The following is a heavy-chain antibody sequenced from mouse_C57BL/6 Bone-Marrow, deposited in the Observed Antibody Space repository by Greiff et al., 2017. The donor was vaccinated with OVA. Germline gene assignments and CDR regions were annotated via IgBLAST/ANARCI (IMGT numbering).Heavy chain of an antibody. J-gene: IGHJ4*01. D-gene: IGHD1-1*01. V-gene: IGHV1-26*01. Sequence: EVQLQQSGPELVKPGASVKISCKASGYTFTDYYMNWVKQSHGKSLEWIGDINPNNGGTSYNQKFKGKATLTVDKSSSTAYMELRSLTSEDSAVYYCASHGLLRYYYAMDYWGQGTSVTVSS. CDR2: INPNNGGT. CDR3: ASHGLLRYYYAMDY. CDR1: GYTFTDYY.